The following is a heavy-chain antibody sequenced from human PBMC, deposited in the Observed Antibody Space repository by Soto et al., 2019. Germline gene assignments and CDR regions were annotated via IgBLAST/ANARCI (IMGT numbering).Heavy chain of an antibody. V-gene: IGHV3-74*01. Sequence: XGSLRLSCAASGFSLSNCWMHWVRQAPGMGLVWVSHINSDGSSTTYADSVKGRFTISRDNAKNTLYLQMNSLRAEDTAVYYCARAIGYYGIDVWGQGTTVTVSS. CDR2: INSDGSST. CDR3: ARAIGYYGIDV. J-gene: IGHJ6*02. CDR1: GFSLSNCW. D-gene: IGHD3-22*01.